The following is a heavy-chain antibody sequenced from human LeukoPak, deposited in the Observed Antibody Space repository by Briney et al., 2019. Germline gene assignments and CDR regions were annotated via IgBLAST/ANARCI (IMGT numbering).Heavy chain of an antibody. CDR1: GYTFTSYD. Sequence: GASVKVSRKASGYTFTSYDINWVRQATGQGLEWMGWMNPNSGNTGYAQKFQGRVTMTRNTSISTAYMELSSLRSEDTAVYYCARNRRSARYSSGWYGYWGQGTLVTVSS. D-gene: IGHD6-19*01. V-gene: IGHV1-8*01. CDR3: ARNRRSARYSSGWYGY. J-gene: IGHJ4*02. CDR2: MNPNSGNT.